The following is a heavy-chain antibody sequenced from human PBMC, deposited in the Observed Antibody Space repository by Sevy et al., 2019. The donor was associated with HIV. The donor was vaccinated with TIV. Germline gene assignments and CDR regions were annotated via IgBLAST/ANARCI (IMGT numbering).Heavy chain of an antibody. CDR1: GFTFANYS. J-gene: IGHJ4*02. CDR3: AREGCTQPHDY. D-gene: IGHD2-8*01. Sequence: GGSLRLSCAVSGFTFANYSMSWVRLAPGKGMEWVSTFSFGCGRINYADSVKGRFTISRVDSKNTLFLQVNSLGAEDTATYFCAREGCTQPHDYWGQGTLVTVSS. V-gene: IGHV3-23*01. CDR2: FSFGCGRI.